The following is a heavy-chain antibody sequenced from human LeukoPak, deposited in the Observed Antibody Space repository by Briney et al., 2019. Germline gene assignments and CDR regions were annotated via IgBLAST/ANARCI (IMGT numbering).Heavy chain of an antibody. V-gene: IGHV4-4*07. D-gene: IGHD6-13*01. CDR2: IYTSGST. J-gene: IGHJ5*02. Sequence: PSETLSLTCTVSGGSISSYYWSWIRQPAGKGLEWIGRIYTSGSTNYNPSLKSRVTMSVDTSKNQFSLKLSSVTAADTAVYYCARVGIAAAGSYARGWFDPRGQGTLVTVSS. CDR3: ARVGIAAAGSYARGWFDP. CDR1: GGSISSYY.